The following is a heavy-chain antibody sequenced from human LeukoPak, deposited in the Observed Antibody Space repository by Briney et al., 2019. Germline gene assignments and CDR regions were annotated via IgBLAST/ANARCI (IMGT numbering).Heavy chain of an antibody. CDR1: GYSFTSYW. CDR2: IYPGDSDT. V-gene: IGHV5-51*01. CDR3: AMHSSGWYVAFDI. D-gene: IGHD6-19*01. J-gene: IGHJ3*02. Sequence: GESLKISCKGSGYSFTSYWIGWVRQMPGKGLEWMGIIYPGDSDTRYGPSFQGQVTISADKSISTAYLQWSSLKASDTAMYYCAMHSSGWYVAFDIWGQGIMVTVSS.